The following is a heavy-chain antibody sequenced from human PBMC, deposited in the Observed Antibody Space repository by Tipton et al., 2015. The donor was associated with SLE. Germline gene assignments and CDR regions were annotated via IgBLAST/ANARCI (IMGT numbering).Heavy chain of an antibody. J-gene: IGHJ3*02. V-gene: IGHV4-34*01. CDR3: ARTDYAFDN. CDR1: GGTFGGYY. CDR2: INHSGST. D-gene: IGHD2-21*02. Sequence: TLSLTCAVYGGTFGGYYWSWILQPPGKGLEWIGEINHSGSTNYNPSLKSRVTISVDTSKNQFSLKLSSVTAADTAVYYCARTDYAFDNWGQGTMVTVSS.